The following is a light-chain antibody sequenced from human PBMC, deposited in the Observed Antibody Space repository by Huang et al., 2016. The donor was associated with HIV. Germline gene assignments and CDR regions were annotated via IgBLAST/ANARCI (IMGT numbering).Light chain of an antibody. Sequence: DILLTQSPDSLAVSLGERATLTCRSSRSLLFASNSKNFLAWSQQKPGQSPKLLMYMASVRESGVPERFTGSGSGTEFTLTIASLQAEDVAVYYCQQFYNMPYTFGRGTRLEI. CDR3: QQFYNMPYT. J-gene: IGKJ2*01. CDR2: MAS. V-gene: IGKV4-1*01. CDR1: RSLLFASNSKNF.